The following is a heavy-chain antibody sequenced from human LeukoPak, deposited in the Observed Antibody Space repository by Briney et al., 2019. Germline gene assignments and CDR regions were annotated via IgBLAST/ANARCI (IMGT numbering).Heavy chain of an antibody. J-gene: IGHJ4*02. CDR3: ARGSGYSRY. CDR2: IYYSGST. Sequence: SETLSLTCTVSGGSISSYYWSWIRQPPGKGLEWIGYIYYSGSTNYNPSLKSRVTISVDTSKNQFSLKLSSATAADTAVYYCARGSGYSRYWGQGTLVTVSS. V-gene: IGHV4-59*08. D-gene: IGHD5-18*01. CDR1: GGSISSYY.